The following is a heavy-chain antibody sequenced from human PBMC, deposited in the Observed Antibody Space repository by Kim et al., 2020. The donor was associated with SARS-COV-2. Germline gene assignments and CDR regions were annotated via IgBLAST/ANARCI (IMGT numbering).Heavy chain of an antibody. D-gene: IGHD3-16*01. Sequence: SETLSLTCTVSGGSISGYYWSWIRQPPGKGLEWIGYIYSSGTTSYSPSLKSRVTISVDTSKNHFSLKVNSTTAADTAMYYCARGPLPSTFGVGLVWYFDLWGRGTLVTVSS. CDR3: ARGPLPSTFGVGLVWYFDL. J-gene: IGHJ2*01. CDR1: GGSISGYY. V-gene: IGHV4-59*01. CDR2: IYSSGTT.